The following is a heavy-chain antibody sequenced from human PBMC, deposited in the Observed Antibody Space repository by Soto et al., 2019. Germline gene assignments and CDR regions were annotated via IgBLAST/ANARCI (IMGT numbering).Heavy chain of an antibody. CDR2: IDYRGSP. Sequence: SETLSLTCNVSGGSISSYHWSWIRQPPGKGLEWIGYIDYRGSPNYNPALKSRVTISVDTSKNQFFLKLTSVTAVDTAVYYCARSQAAAVMKWFDPWGQGTLVTVSS. D-gene: IGHD6-25*01. J-gene: IGHJ5*02. V-gene: IGHV4-59*01. CDR3: ARSQAAAVMKWFDP. CDR1: GGSISSYH.